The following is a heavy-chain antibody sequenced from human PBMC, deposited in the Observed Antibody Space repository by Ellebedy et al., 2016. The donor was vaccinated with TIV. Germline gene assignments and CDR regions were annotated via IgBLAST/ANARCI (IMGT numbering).Heavy chain of an antibody. J-gene: IGHJ4*02. CDR2: IKADGSDK. Sequence: GESLKISCAASGFPFSSYWMSWVRQAPGKGLEWVASIKADGSDKYYVDSVKGRFTISRDNAKISLYLQMNSLRAEDTAVYYCARGGAHFFGYWGQGTLVTVSS. CDR1: GFPFSSYW. V-gene: IGHV3-7*03. CDR3: ARGGAHFFGY.